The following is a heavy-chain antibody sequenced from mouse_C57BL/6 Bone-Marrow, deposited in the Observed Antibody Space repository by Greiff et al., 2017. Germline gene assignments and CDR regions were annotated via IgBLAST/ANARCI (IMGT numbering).Heavy chain of an antibody. CDR1: GYTFTSYD. CDR2: IYPRDGST. V-gene: IGHV1-85*01. J-gene: IGHJ1*03. D-gene: IGHD1-1*01. CDR3: ASLEFAGSGGDWYFDV. Sequence: VQLQQSGPELVKPGASVKLSCKASGYTFTSYDINWVKQRPGQGLEWIGWIYPRDGSTKYNEKFKGKATLTVDTSSSTAYMELHSLTSEDSAVYFCASLEFAGSGGDWYFDVWGRGTTVTVSS.